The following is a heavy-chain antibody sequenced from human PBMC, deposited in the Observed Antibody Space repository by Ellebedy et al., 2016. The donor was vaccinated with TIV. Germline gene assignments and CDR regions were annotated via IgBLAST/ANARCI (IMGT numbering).Heavy chain of an antibody. Sequence: AASVKVSCKVSGYTLTELSMHWVRQAPGKGLEWMGGFDPEDGETIYAQKFQGRVTMTEDTSTDTAYMELSSLRSEDTAVYYCATSKTRYYYDSSGSSSAYGMDVWGQGTTVTVSS. CDR3: ATSKTRYYYDSSGSSSAYGMDV. V-gene: IGHV1-24*01. CDR2: FDPEDGET. J-gene: IGHJ6*02. CDR1: GYTLTELS. D-gene: IGHD3-22*01.